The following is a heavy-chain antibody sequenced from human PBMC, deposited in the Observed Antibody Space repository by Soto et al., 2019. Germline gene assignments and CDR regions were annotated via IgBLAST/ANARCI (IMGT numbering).Heavy chain of an antibody. CDR1: GFTFSSYA. CDR2: ISGSGGKSK. CDR3: ARESGDWPLNWFDP. V-gene: IGHV3-23*01. Sequence: PGGSLRLSCAASGFTFSSYAMSWVRQAPGKGLEWVSAISGSGGKSKAYAESVKGRFAISRDNAKNTLYLQMNGLTAEDTAVYYCARESGDWPLNWFDPWGQGTLVTVSS. J-gene: IGHJ5*02. D-gene: IGHD2-21*02.